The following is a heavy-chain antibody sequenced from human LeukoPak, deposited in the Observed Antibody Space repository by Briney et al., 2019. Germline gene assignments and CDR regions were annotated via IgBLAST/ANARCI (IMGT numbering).Heavy chain of an antibody. V-gene: IGHV4-39*01. Sequence: SETLSLTCTVSGGSISSSSYYWGWIRQPPGKGLEWIGSIYYSGSTYYNPSLKSRVTISVDTSKNQFSLKLSSVTAADTAVYYCARRLGIAAAGTFGYWGQGTLVTVSS. CDR2: IYYSGST. CDR1: GGSISSSSYY. CDR3: ARRLGIAAAGTFGY. J-gene: IGHJ4*02. D-gene: IGHD6-13*01.